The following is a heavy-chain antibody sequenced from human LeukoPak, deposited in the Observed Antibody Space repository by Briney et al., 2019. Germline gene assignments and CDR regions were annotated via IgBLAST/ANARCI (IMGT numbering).Heavy chain of an antibody. D-gene: IGHD5-12*01. CDR3: ARDRDYSGYDSVSLDY. Sequence: ASVKVSCKASGYTFTSYGISWVRQAPGQGLEWMGWISAYNGNTNYAQKLQGRVTMTTDTSTSTAYMELRSLRSDDTAVYYCARDRDYSGYDSVSLDYWGQGTLVTVSS. CDR1: GYTFTSYG. J-gene: IGHJ4*02. CDR2: ISAYNGNT. V-gene: IGHV1-18*01.